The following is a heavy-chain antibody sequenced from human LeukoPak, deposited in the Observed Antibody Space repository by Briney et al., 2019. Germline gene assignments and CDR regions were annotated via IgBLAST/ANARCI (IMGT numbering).Heavy chain of an antibody. CDR2: ISTDSRTI. CDR1: GFIFSDYS. J-gene: IGHJ5*02. Sequence: GGSLRLSCAASGFIFSDYSMNWVRQAPGKELECVSYISTDSRTIYYADSVKGRFTISRDNAKNSLYLQMNSLRAEDTAVYYCARGPPLFDPWGQGTLVTVSS. CDR3: ARGPPLFDP. V-gene: IGHV3-48*01.